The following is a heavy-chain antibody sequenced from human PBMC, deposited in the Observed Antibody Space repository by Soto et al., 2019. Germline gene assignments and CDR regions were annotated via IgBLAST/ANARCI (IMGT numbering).Heavy chain of an antibody. CDR1: GGSISTYY. J-gene: IGHJ4*02. CDR3: ARMRNILTGYPGRFDY. D-gene: IGHD3-9*01. V-gene: IGHV4-59*01. CDR2: IYYSGST. Sequence: SETLSVTCTVAGGSISTYYWSWIRQPPGKGLEWIGYIYYSGSTNYNPSLKSRVTISVDTSKNQFSLKLSSVTAADTAVYYCARMRNILTGYPGRFDYWGQGTLVTVSS.